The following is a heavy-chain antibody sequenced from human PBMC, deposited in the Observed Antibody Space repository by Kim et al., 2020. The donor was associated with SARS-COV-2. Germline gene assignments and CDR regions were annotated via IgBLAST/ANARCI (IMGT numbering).Heavy chain of an antibody. J-gene: IGHJ3*02. V-gene: IGHV3-13*01. Sequence: GGSLRLSCAASGFTFSSYDMHWVRQATGKGLEWVSAIGTAGDTYYPGSVKGRFTISRENAKNSLYLQMNSLRAGDTAVYYCASGYSSSWYWAFDIWGQETMVTVSS. D-gene: IGHD6-13*01. CDR3: ASGYSSSWYWAFDI. CDR1: GFTFSSYD. CDR2: IGTAGDT.